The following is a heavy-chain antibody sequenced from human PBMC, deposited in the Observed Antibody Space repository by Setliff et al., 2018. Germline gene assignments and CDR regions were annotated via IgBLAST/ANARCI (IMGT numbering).Heavy chain of an antibody. CDR3: ARVRYYYDSSGYYYRWYFDL. Sequence: SETLSLTCTVSGGSISSGSYYWSWIRQPAGKGLEWIGRIYTSGSTNYNPSLKSRVTISVDTSKNQFSLKLSSVTAADTAVYYCARVRYYYDSSGYYYRWYFDLWGRGTLVTVSS. J-gene: IGHJ2*01. V-gene: IGHV4-61*02. CDR2: IYTSGST. CDR1: GGSISSGSYY. D-gene: IGHD3-22*01.